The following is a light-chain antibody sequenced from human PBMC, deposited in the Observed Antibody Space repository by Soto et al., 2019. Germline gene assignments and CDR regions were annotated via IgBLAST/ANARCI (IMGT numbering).Light chain of an antibody. Sequence: DIQMTQSPSTLSASVGDRVTITCRASQTISIWLAWYQQKPGKAPNLLIYKASSLESGVPSRFSGSGSGTEFTLTISSLQPDDFATYYCQQYNRFPLTFGGGTKVEIK. CDR3: QQYNRFPLT. CDR2: KAS. J-gene: IGKJ4*01. CDR1: QTISIW. V-gene: IGKV1-5*03.